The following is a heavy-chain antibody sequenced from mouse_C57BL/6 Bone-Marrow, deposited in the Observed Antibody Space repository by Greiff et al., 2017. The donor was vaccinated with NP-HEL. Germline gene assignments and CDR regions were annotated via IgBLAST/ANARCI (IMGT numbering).Heavy chain of an antibody. CDR3: ARGKLGRAMDY. CDR1: GFTFSDFY. D-gene: IGHD4-1*01. V-gene: IGHV7-1*01. CDR2: SRNKANDYTT. Sequence: EVHLVESGGGLVQSGRSLRLSCATSGFTFSDFYMEWVRQAPGKGLEWIAASRNKANDYTTEYSASVKGRFIVSRDTSQSILYLQMNALRAEDTAIYYCARGKLGRAMDYWGQGTSVTVSS. J-gene: IGHJ4*01.